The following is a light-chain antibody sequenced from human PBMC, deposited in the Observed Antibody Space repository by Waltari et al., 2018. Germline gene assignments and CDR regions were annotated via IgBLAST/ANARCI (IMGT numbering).Light chain of an antibody. V-gene: IGLV2-14*01. CDR3: XXYTSSSTTLV. CDR2: EVS. CDR1: SSXVGGXNY. Sequence: QSXXTQPASVSGSPGQSITIXCTGTSSXVGGXNYVSWYQPHPGKAPKLMIYEVSNRPSGVSNRFSGSKSGNTASLTISGLQAEDEADYYCXXYTSSSTTLVFXTGTKVTVL. J-gene: IGLJ1*01.